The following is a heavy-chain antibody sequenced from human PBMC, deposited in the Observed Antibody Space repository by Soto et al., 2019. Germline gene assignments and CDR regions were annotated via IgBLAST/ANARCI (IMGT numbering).Heavy chain of an antibody. CDR3: VRYCVAMDF. D-gene: IGHD2-21*01. CDR2: MNPNSGTT. V-gene: IGHV1-8*02. CDR1: GYTFPTHN. Sequence: ASVKVSCKVSGYTFPTHNINWVRQATGQGLEWMGWMNPNSGTTGYAQKFQDRITLTRDTSKTTAYMELSSLTPDDTAVYLCVRYCVAMDFRGKGTQVTVSS. J-gene: IGHJ1*01.